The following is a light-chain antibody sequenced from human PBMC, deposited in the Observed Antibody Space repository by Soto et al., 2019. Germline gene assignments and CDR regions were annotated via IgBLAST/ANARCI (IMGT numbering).Light chain of an antibody. CDR3: QQGNSFPLT. J-gene: IGKJ4*01. CDR1: QDISTW. V-gene: IGKV1-12*01. Sequence: DIQMTQSPSSVSASVGDRVTITCRASQDISTWLAWFQQKRGEAPRLLIYTASSLHSGVPSRFSGSGSGTDFTLTISSLQPEDFATYYCQQGNSFPLTFGGGTKVEIK. CDR2: TAS.